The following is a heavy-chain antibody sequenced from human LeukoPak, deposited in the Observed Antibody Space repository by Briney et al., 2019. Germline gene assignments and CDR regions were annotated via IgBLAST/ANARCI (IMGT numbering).Heavy chain of an antibody. D-gene: IGHD3-10*01. CDR3: ARAPITMVRGTDYYYYHMDV. J-gene: IGHJ6*03. Sequence: PSETLSLTRAVSGGSISSSSYYGSWIRHPPGKGLEWRGYIYYRGRTSYNPSLKSRVTISVDTSMIHFAVKLSSVTAADTAVYYCARAPITMVRGTDYYYYHMDVWGKGTTVTISS. CDR2: IYYRGRT. CDR1: GGSISSSSYY. V-gene: IGHV4-61*03.